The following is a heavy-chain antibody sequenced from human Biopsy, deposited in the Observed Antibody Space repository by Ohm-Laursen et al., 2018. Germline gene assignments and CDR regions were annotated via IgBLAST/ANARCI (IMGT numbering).Heavy chain of an antibody. CDR3: ARDSGILNYGNFKYYHYCGMDV. J-gene: IGHJ6*02. CDR2: IYYSVMT. CDR1: GDSVTKYY. V-gene: IGHV4-59*02. D-gene: IGHD4-11*01. Sequence: SETLSLTCTVSGDSVTKYYWIWIRQPPGKGLEWIEHIYYSVMTNYNPSLQSRVSISVDTSRNQISLTLSSVTAADTAVYYCARDSGILNYGNFKYYHYCGMDVWGQGTKVTVSS.